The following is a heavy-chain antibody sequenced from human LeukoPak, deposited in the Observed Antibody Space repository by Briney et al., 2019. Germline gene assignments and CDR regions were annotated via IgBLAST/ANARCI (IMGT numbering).Heavy chain of an antibody. Sequence: SETLSLTCTVSGDSISNDNYYWGWIRQPPGKGLEWIGSIYYSGSPYYNLSLNTRVTISVDTSKNQFSLKVRSVTAADTAVYYCARQGRYQLLFDVDSWGQGTLVTVSS. D-gene: IGHD2-2*01. J-gene: IGHJ4*02. CDR2: IYYSGSP. CDR1: GDSISNDNYY. CDR3: ARQGRYQLLFDVDS. V-gene: IGHV4-39*01.